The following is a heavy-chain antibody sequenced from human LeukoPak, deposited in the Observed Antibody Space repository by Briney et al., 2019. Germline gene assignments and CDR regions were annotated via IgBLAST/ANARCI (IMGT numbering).Heavy chain of an antibody. CDR2: IYISGNT. CDR3: AKHDTLFGAAHYYMDV. V-gene: IGHV4-4*09. D-gene: IGHD3-3*01. CDR1: GVSISTYY. J-gene: IGHJ6*03. Sequence: SETLSLTCTVSGVSISTYYWSWIRQPPGQGLEWIGYIYISGNTDYNPSLKSRVTISLDTSENRFSLNLSSVTAADTAVYYCAKHDTLFGAAHYYMDVWGTGTTVTVSS.